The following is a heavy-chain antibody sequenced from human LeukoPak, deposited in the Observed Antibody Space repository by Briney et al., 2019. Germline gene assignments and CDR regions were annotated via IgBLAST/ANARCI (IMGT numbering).Heavy chain of an antibody. CDR3: ARANRLRWPLKDNWFDP. D-gene: IGHD4-23*01. J-gene: IGHJ5*02. CDR1: GGSISSGGYS. V-gene: IGHV4-30-2*01. CDR2: INHSGST. Sequence: PSQTLSLTCAVSGGSISSGGYSWSWIRQPPGKGLEWIGEINHSGSTNYNPSLKSRVTISVDTSKNQFSLKLSSVTAADTAVYYCARANRLRWPLKDNWFDPWGQGTLVTVSS.